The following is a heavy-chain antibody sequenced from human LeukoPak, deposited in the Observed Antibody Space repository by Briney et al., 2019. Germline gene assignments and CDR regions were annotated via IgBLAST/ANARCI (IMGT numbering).Heavy chain of an antibody. CDR2: IYYSGST. D-gene: IGHD3-10*01. J-gene: IGHJ4*02. Sequence: LRLSCAASGFTFSDYYMSWIRQAPGKGLEWIGSIYYSGSTYYNPSLKSRVTISVDTSKNQFSLKLNSVTATDTAVYYCARHYGPWGQGTLVTVSS. V-gene: IGHV4-39*01. CDR1: GFTFSDYY. CDR3: ARHYGP.